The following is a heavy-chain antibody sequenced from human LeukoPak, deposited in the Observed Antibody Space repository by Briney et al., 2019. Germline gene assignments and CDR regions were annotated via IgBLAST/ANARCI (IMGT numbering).Heavy chain of an antibody. V-gene: IGHV4-59*11. D-gene: IGHD6-6*01. CDR1: GDSMNGLS. CDR3: ARGVRVGFSSYYFDY. CDR2: IYDTGNT. Sequence: SETLSLTCTVSGDSMNGLSWSWIRQSPGKGLEWIAYIYDTGNTNTSPSLKSRVTLSVDTSKKQFSLRLSSVTAADTAVYYCARGVRVGFSSYYFDYWGQGTLVTLSS. J-gene: IGHJ4*02.